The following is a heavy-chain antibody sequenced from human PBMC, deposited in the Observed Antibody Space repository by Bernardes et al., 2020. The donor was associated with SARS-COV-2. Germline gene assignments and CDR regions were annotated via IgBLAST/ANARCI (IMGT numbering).Heavy chain of an antibody. V-gene: IGHV4-59*01. Sequence: SETLSLTCTVSGGSISSYYWSWIRQPPGKGLEWIGYIYYSGSTNYNPSLKSRVTISVDTSKNQFSLKLSSVTAADTAVYYCARGVAGGIYGSGTYYNNWFDPWGQGTLVTVSS. CDR1: GGSISSYY. CDR2: IYYSGST. J-gene: IGHJ5*02. D-gene: IGHD3-10*01. CDR3: ARGVAGGIYGSGTYYNNWFDP.